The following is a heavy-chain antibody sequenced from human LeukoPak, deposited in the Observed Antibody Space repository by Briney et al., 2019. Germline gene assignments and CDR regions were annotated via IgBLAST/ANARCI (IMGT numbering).Heavy chain of an antibody. CDR3: ARPRDHDYGDPGAFDI. D-gene: IGHD4-17*01. Sequence: SETLSLTCTVSGVSISSYYWSWIRQPPGKGLEWIGYIYYSGSTNYNPSLESRVTISVDTSKNQFSLKLSSVTAADTAVYYCARPRDHDYGDPGAFDIWGQGTMVTVSS. V-gene: IGHV4-59*08. CDR1: GVSISSYY. CDR2: IYYSGST. J-gene: IGHJ3*02.